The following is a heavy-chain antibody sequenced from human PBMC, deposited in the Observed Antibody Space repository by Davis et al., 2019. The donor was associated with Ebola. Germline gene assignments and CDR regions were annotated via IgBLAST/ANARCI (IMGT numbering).Heavy chain of an antibody. CDR1: GYTFTSYG. J-gene: IGHJ4*02. CDR3: ARSGMTTATTSKYTDY. V-gene: IGHV1-18*01. CDR2: ISAYNGNT. Sequence: AASVKVSCKASGYTFTSYGISWVRQAPGQGLEWMGWISAYNGNTNYAQKLQGRVTMTTDTSTSTAYMELRRLRSDDTAVYYCARSGMTTATTSKYTDYWGQGTLVTVSS. D-gene: IGHD4-17*01.